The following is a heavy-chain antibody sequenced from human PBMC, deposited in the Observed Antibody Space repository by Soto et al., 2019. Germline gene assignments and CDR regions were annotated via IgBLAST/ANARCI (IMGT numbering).Heavy chain of an antibody. J-gene: IGHJ6*02. Sequence: ASVKVSCKVSGYTLTELSMHWVRQAPGKGLEWMGGFDPEDGETIYAQKFQGRVTMTEDTSTDTAYMELSSLRSEDTAVYYCATFGDRRWWLQDFNYYYYGMDVWGQGTTVTVSS. CDR2: FDPEDGET. D-gene: IGHD2-15*01. CDR3: ATFGDRRWWLQDFNYYYYGMDV. V-gene: IGHV1-24*01. CDR1: GYTLTELS.